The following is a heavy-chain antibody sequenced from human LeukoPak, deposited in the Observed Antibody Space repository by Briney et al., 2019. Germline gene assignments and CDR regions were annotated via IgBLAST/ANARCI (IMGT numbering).Heavy chain of an antibody. J-gene: IGHJ4*02. CDR2: VYYSGST. Sequence: PSETPSLTCTVSGGSISSYYWSWIRQPPGKGLEWIGSVYYSGSTYYSPSLKSRVTVSVLTSKNQFFLRLSSVTAADTAVYYCARRIYYDSSGYIDYWGQGTLVTVSS. V-gene: IGHV4-59*08. D-gene: IGHD3-22*01. CDR1: GGSISSYY. CDR3: ARRIYYDSSGYIDY.